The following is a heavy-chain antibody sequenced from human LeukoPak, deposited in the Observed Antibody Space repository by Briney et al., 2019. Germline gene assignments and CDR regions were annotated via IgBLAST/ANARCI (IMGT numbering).Heavy chain of an antibody. V-gene: IGHV3-66*01. CDR2: IYGGDST. J-gene: IGHJ6*04. CDR1: GLTVSRNS. D-gene: IGHD3-10*02. Sequence: GGSLRLSCAVSGLTVSRNSMDWVRQAPGKGLEWVSVIYGGDSTYYADSVKGRFTISSDTSKNTVYLQMNSLRAEDTAVYYCAELGITMIGDVWGKGTTVTISS. CDR3: AELGITMIGDV.